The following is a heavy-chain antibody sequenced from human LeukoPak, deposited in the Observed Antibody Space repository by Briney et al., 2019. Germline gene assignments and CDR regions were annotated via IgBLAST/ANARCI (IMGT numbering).Heavy chain of an antibody. V-gene: IGHV4-30-2*01. CDR3: ARGRRNYYDSSGYTKTFDY. Sequence: SETLSLTCAVSGGSISSGGYSWSWIRQPPGKGLEWIGYIYHSGSTYYNPSLKSRVTISVDRSKNQFSLKLSSVTAADTAVYYCARGRRNYYDSSGYTKTFDYWGQGTLVTVSS. J-gene: IGHJ4*02. CDR2: IYHSGST. D-gene: IGHD3-22*01. CDR1: GGSISSGGYS.